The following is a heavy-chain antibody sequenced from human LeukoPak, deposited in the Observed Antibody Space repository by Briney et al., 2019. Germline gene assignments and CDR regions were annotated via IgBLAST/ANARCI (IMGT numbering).Heavy chain of an antibody. Sequence: GESLKISCQVSGYIFTNYWIGWVRQLPGKGLESMGIIYPADSDTTYSPSFEGQVTISADKSIDTVYLQWSSLKASDTATYYCARQSRDGSKTRGYYFDSWGQGTLVTVSS. CDR3: ARQSRDGSKTRGYYFDS. D-gene: IGHD3-10*01. CDR2: IYPADSDT. V-gene: IGHV5-51*01. CDR1: GYIFTNYW. J-gene: IGHJ4*02.